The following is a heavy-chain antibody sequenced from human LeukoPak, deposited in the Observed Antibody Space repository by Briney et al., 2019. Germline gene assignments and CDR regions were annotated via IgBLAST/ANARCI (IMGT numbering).Heavy chain of an antibody. CDR1: GFTFDTYW. CDR3: AKDSSGHFDY. D-gene: IGHD2-15*01. V-gene: IGHV3-9*01. J-gene: IGHJ4*02. CDR2: ISWNSGSI. Sequence: GGSLRLSCAASGFTFDTYWMSWVRQAPGKGLEWVSGISWNSGSIGYADSVKGRFTISRDNAKNSLYLQMNSLRAEDTALYYCAKDSSGHFDYWGQGTLVTVSS.